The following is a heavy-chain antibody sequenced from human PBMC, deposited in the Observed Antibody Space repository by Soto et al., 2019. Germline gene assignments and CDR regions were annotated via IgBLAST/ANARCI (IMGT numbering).Heavy chain of an antibody. CDR2: IYWDDDK. J-gene: IGHJ4*02. Sequence: QITLKESGPPLVKPTQTLTLTCTFSGFSLSTSGVGVGWIRQPPGKALEWLALIYWDDDKRYSPSLKSRLTITKDTSKNQVVLTMTNMDPVDTATYYCAHSRIAAAGTAFDYWGQGTLVTVSS. V-gene: IGHV2-5*02. CDR1: GFSLSTSGVG. D-gene: IGHD6-13*01. CDR3: AHSRIAAAGTAFDY.